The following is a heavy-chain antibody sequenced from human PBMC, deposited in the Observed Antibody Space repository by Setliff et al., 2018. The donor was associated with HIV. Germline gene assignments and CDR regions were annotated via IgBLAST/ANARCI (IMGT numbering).Heavy chain of an antibody. Sequence: GESLKISCQGSGYTFTSYWIGWVRQMPGKGPEWMGIIHPVDSDARYSPSFQGQVTMSVDNSINTAYLQWGSLKASDTAFYYCARHRHTAAGTLDAFDLWGQGTMVTVSS. D-gene: IGHD6-13*01. CDR3: ARHRHTAAGTLDAFDL. J-gene: IGHJ3*01. CDR1: GYTFTSYW. V-gene: IGHV5-51*01. CDR2: IHPVDSDA.